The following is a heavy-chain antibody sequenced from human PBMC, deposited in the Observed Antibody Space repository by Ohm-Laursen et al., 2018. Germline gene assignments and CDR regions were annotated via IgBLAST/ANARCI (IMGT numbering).Heavy chain of an antibody. CDR3: ARGWRDYYYGMDV. CDR2: INWNSGSI. Sequence: SLRLSCAASGFRFDDYAMHWVRHAPGKGLEWVSGINWNSGSIGYADSVKGRFTISRDDSRNSLYLQMSSLRGEDTAVYYCARGWRDYYYGMDVWGQGTTVTVSS. V-gene: IGHV3-9*01. CDR1: GFRFDDYA. D-gene: IGHD6-19*01. J-gene: IGHJ6*02.